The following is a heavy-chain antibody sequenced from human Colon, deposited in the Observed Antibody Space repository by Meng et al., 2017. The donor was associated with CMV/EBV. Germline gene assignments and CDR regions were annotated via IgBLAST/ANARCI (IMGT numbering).Heavy chain of an antibody. D-gene: IGHD3-9*01. CDR2: ISGSGGST. Sequence: SCAASGFTFSSYAMSWVRQAPGKGLEWVSAISGSGGSTYYADSVKGRFTISRDNSKNTLYLQMNSLRAEDTAVYYCAGDILTGYYKGFDYWGQGTLVTVSS. CDR1: GFTFSSYA. J-gene: IGHJ4*02. V-gene: IGHV3-23*01. CDR3: AGDILTGYYKGFDY.